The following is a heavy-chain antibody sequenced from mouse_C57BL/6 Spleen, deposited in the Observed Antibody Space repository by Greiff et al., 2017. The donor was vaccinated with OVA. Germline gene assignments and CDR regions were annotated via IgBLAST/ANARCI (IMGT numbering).Heavy chain of an antibody. J-gene: IGHJ2*01. CDR2: IDPSDSYT. CDR3: ARGVREGLDY. CDR1: GYTFTSYW. Sequence: MESCTASGYTFTSYWMQWVKQRPGQGLEWIGEIDPSDSYTNYNQKFKGKATLTVDTSSSTAYMQLSSLTSEDSAVYYCARGVREGLDYWGQGTTLTVSS. V-gene: IGHV1-50*01. D-gene: IGHD5-1*01.